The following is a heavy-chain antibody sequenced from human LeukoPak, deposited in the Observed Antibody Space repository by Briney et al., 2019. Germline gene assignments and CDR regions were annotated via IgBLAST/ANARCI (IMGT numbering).Heavy chain of an antibody. D-gene: IGHD3-22*01. V-gene: IGHV1-3*01. Sequence: FQGRVTITRDTSASTAYMELSSLRSEETAVYYCARSDSSGYSSFGYWGQGTLVTVSS. J-gene: IGHJ4*02. CDR3: ARSDSSGYSSFGY.